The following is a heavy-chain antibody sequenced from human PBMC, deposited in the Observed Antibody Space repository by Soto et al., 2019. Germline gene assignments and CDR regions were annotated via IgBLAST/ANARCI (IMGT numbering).Heavy chain of an antibody. J-gene: IGHJ4*02. CDR3: ARGWVGYCSGGSCAGPCDY. CDR1: GFTFRTYA. D-gene: IGHD2-15*01. CDR2: LSGNGGST. V-gene: IGHV3-23*01. Sequence: EVQLLESGGGLVQRGGSLRLSCAASGFTFRTYAMNWVSQAPGKGLEWVSALSGNGGSTYEAEPVKGRVTISRDNSQNPLYLEMNSLRADDTAVYYCARGWVGYCSGGSCAGPCDYWGQGTLVTVSS.